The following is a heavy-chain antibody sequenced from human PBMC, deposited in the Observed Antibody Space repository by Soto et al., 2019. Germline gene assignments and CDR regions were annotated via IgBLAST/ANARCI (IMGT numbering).Heavy chain of an antibody. J-gene: IGHJ6*02. Sequence: PGESLKISCKGSGYSFTSYWISWVRQMPGKGLEWMGRIDPSDSYTNYSPSFQGHVTISADKSISTAYLQWSSLKASDTAMYYCARKSETPPRRCYYYGMDVWGQGTTVTVSS. CDR3: ARKSETPPRRCYYYGMDV. CDR2: IDPSDSYT. CDR1: GYSFTSYW. V-gene: IGHV5-10-1*01.